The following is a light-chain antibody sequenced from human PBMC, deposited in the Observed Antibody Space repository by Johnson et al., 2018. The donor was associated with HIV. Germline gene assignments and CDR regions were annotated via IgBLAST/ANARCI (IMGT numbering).Light chain of an antibody. CDR3: GTWHTSLRGGGV. CDR1: SSNVGNNY. V-gene: IGLV1-51*02. CDR2: ETN. J-gene: IGLJ1*01. Sequence: SVLTQPPSVSAAPGQKVTISCSGSSSNVGNNYVSWYQQLPGAAPKLLIYETNKRPSGIPDRFSGSKSGTSATLGITGLQPGDEADYYCGTWHTSLRGGGVFGTGTKSTVL.